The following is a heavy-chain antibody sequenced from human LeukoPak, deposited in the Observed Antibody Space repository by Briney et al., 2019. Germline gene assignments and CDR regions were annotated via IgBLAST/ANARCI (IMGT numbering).Heavy chain of an antibody. CDR1: GYTFNNYY. Sequence: GASVKVSCKASGYTFNNYYMHWVRQAPGQGLEWMGWISAYNGNTNYAQKLQGRVTMTTDTSTSTAYMELRSLRSDDTAVYYCARNQLRFLEWPRVRWFDPWGQGTLVTVSS. J-gene: IGHJ5*02. D-gene: IGHD3-3*01. CDR3: ARNQLRFLEWPRVRWFDP. V-gene: IGHV1-18*04. CDR2: ISAYNGNT.